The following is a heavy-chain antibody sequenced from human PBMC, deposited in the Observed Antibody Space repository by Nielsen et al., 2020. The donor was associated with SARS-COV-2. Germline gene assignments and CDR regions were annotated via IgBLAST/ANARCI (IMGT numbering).Heavy chain of an antibody. D-gene: IGHD2-2*01. CDR1: GASLSSGSYY. J-gene: IGHJ3*02. V-gene: IGHV4-61*02. CDR2: IFATGNT. Sequence: SETLSLTCTVSGASLSSGSYYWSWIRQPAGKGLEWIGRIFATGNTNYNPSLKSRITISVDTSKNQFSLRLKFVTAADTAVYYCARAPDIVLLPTAIPIWGQGTMVPVSS. CDR3: ARAPDIVLLPTAIPI.